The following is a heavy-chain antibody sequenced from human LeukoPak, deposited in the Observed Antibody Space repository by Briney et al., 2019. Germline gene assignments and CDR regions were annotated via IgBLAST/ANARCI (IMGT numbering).Heavy chain of an antibody. D-gene: IGHD1-1*01. CDR1: GYTFTNYG. Sequence: ASVKVSCKTSGYTFTNYGISWVRQAPGQGLEWMGWISTYDGNTDFVQKFQGRVTMTTDTSTSTAYMELRSLRSDDTAVYYCASAPRGTAIPYELPAGPWGQGTLVTVSS. V-gene: IGHV1-18*01. CDR2: ISTYDGNT. CDR3: ASAPRGTAIPYELPAGP. J-gene: IGHJ5*02.